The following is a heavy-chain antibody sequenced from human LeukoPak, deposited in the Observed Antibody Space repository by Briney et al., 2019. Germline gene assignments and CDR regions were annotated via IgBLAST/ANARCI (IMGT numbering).Heavy chain of an antibody. J-gene: IGHJ3*02. V-gene: IGHV3-7*03. Sequence: GGSLRLSCAASGFTFSTYWMSWVRQAPGKGLEWVADIKQDGSEKYYEDSVKGRFTISRDNAKNSLYLQMNSLRAEDTAVYYCARVFHWFGETPDGFDIWGQGTMVTVSS. CDR2: IKQDGSEK. CDR1: GFTFSTYW. CDR3: ARVFHWFGETPDGFDI. D-gene: IGHD3-10*01.